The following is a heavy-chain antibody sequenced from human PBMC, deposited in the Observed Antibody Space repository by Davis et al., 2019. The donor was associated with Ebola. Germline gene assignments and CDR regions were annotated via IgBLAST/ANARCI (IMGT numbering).Heavy chain of an antibody. V-gene: IGHV3-21*01. Sequence: GESLKISCAASGFTFSSYWMSWVRQAPGKGLEWVSSISSSSSYIYYADSVKGRFTISRDNAKNSLYLQMNSLSAEDTAVYYCARGLLRYFDRCAFDIWGQGTTVTVSS. CDR1: GFTFSSYW. CDR2: ISSSSSYI. J-gene: IGHJ3*02. D-gene: IGHD3-9*01. CDR3: ARGLLRYFDRCAFDI.